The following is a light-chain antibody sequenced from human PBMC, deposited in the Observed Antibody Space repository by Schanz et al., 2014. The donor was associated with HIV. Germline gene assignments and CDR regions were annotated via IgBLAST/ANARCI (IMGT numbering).Light chain of an antibody. CDR2: QSS. CDR1: QTIGRL. CDR3: QQCVTYPYT. V-gene: IGKV1-5*03. Sequence: IQMTQSPSTVSTSVGDRVTITCRASQTIGRLLAWYQQKPGRAPKLLIYQSSILETGVPSRFSGSGSGTSFTLTITSLQPDDFATYYCQQCVTYPYTFGQGTTLDLK. J-gene: IGKJ2*01.